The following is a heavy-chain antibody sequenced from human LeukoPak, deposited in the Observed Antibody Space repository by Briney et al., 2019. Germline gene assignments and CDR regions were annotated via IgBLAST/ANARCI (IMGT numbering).Heavy chain of an antibody. CDR1: GGSISSSSYY. V-gene: IGHV4-39*07. CDR3: ARRRIAPQYYFDY. Sequence: SETPSLTCTVSGGSISSSSYYWGWIRQPPGEGLEWIGSIYYSGSTYYNPSLKSRVTVSVDTSKNQFSLRLSSVTAADTAVYYCARRRIAPQYYFDYWGQGTLVTVSS. J-gene: IGHJ4*02. CDR2: IYYSGST. D-gene: IGHD2/OR15-2a*01.